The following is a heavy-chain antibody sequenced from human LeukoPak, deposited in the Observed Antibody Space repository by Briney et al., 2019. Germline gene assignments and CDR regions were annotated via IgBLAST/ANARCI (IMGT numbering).Heavy chain of an antibody. Sequence: PGGSLRLSCAASGFTFSSYWMSWVRQAPGKGLEWVANIKQDGSEKYYVDSVKGRFTISRDNAKNSLYLQMNSPRAEDTAVYYCAKEHVWFGGFDGDYFDYWGQGTLVTVSS. D-gene: IGHD3-10*01. CDR3: AKEHVWFGGFDGDYFDY. CDR2: IKQDGSEK. CDR1: GFTFSSYW. V-gene: IGHV3-7*03. J-gene: IGHJ4*02.